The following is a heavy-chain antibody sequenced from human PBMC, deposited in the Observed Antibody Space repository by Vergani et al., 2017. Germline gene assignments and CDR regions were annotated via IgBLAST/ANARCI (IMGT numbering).Heavy chain of an antibody. CDR1: GGSFSGYY. Sequence: QVQLQQWGAGLLKPSETLSLTCAVYGGSFSGYYWSWIRQPPGKGLEWIGYIYTSGSTYYNPSLKSRVTISVDTSKNQFSLKLSSVTAEDTAVYYCARDEDGSGSYYRTPYAFDIWGQGTMVTVSS. CDR2: IYTSGST. J-gene: IGHJ3*02. D-gene: IGHD3-10*01. V-gene: IGHV4-34*01. CDR3: ARDEDGSGSYYRTPYAFDI.